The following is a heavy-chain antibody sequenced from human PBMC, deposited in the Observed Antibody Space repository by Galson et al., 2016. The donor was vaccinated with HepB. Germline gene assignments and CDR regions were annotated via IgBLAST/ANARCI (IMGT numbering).Heavy chain of an antibody. CDR2: SRSKVYGGTT. CDR3: SRYSGLPDF. D-gene: IGHD6-13*01. CDR1: GFTFSNRG. J-gene: IGHJ4*01. Sequence: SLRLSCAASGFTFSNRGLHWVRQAPGKGLEWVGFSRSKVYGGTTEYAASVKGRFTISRDDSKSIAYLQMNSLKTEDTAMYYCSRYSGLPDFWGHGTLVTVSS. V-gene: IGHV3-49*04.